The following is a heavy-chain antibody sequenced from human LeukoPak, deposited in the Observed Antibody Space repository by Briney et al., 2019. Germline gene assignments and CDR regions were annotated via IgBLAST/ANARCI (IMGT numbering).Heavy chain of an antibody. CDR1: GYTFTGYY. J-gene: IGHJ3*02. V-gene: IGHV1-2*02. D-gene: IGHD2-21*02. CDR2: INPNSGGT. Sequence: ASVKVSCKASGYTFTGYYIHWVRQAPGQGLEWMGWINPNSGGTNYAPKFQGRVTMTRDMSITTAYMELSRLTSDDTTIYYCATTLHIVVVTWHAFDIWGQGTMVAVSS. CDR3: ATTLHIVVVTWHAFDI.